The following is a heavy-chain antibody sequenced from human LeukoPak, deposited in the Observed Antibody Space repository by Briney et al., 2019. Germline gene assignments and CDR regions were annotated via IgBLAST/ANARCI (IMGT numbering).Heavy chain of an antibody. CDR2: INPSGGST. CDR1: GYSFISFY. V-gene: IGHV1-46*01. D-gene: IGHD1-20*01. CDR3: ARHSLIGTTPFDY. Sequence: ASVKVSCKASGYSFISFYIHWVRQAPGQGLEWMGVINPSGGSTAYAQQFQGRVTMTRDTSTSTVYMELGSLRSEDTAVYYCARHSLIGTTPFDYWGQGTLVTVSS. J-gene: IGHJ4*02.